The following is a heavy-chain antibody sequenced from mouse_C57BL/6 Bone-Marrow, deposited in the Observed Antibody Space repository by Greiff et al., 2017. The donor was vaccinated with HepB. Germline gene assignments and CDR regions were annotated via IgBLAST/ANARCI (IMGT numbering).Heavy chain of an antibody. Sequence: DVQLVESEGGLVQPGSSMKLSCTASGFTFSDYYMAWVRQVPEKGLEWVANINYDGSSTYYLDSLKSRFIISRDNAKNILYLQMSSLKSEDTATYYCARDRYYGRGAYWGQGTLVTVSA. D-gene: IGHD1-1*01. CDR3: ARDRYYGRGAY. CDR2: INYDGSST. J-gene: IGHJ3*01. CDR1: GFTFSDYY. V-gene: IGHV5-16*01.